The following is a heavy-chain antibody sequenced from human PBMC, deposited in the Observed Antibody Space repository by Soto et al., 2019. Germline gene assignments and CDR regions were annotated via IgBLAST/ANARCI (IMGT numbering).Heavy chain of an antibody. V-gene: IGHV4-39*01. D-gene: IGHD3-22*01. J-gene: IGHJ4*02. Sequence: QLQLQESGPGLVKPSETLSLTCPVSGGSISSSSYYWGWIRQPPGKGLEWIGSIYYSGSTYYNPSLKSRVTSAVDTSKNQFSLKLSSVTAADTAVYYCARLQTYYYDSSGYIYFDYWGQGTLVTVSS. CDR1: GGSISSSSYY. CDR2: IYYSGST. CDR3: ARLQTYYYDSSGYIYFDY.